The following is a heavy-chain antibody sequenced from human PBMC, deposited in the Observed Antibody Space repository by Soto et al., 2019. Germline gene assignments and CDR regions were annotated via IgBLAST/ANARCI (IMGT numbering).Heavy chain of an antibody. Sequence: EVQLVESGGGLVQPGGSLRLSCAASGFIFRSYAMHWVRQASGKGLEWVSVIDTTGDTYYPGSVKGRFTISRENAKNSLYLQMNSLRAGDTAVYYCTRGGCSGGSGPADYWGQGTLVTVSS. CDR2: IDTTGDT. D-gene: IGHD2-15*01. J-gene: IGHJ4*02. V-gene: IGHV3-13*04. CDR3: TRGGCSGGSGPADY. CDR1: GFIFRSYA.